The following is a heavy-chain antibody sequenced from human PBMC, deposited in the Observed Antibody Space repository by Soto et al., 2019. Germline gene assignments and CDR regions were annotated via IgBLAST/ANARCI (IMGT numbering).Heavy chain of an antibody. CDR1: GGSISSSSYY. J-gene: IGHJ4*02. V-gene: IGHV4-39*01. CDR3: ARHGGSGVDY. CDR2: IDYSGST. Sequence: QLQLQESGPGLVKPSETLSLTCTVSGGSISSSSYYWGWIRQPPGKGLEWIGGIDYSGSTYYNPSLKSRVTLSVDTSKNQFSLKLSSVTAADTAVYYCARHGGSGVDYWGQGTLVTVSS. D-gene: IGHD6-19*01.